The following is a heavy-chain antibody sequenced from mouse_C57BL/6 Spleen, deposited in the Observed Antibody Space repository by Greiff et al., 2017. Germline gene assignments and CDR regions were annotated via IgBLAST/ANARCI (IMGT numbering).Heavy chain of an antibody. CDR2: ISNGGGST. CDR3: ARQLGYYSNYDAMDY. V-gene: IGHV5-12*01. Sequence: EVKLVESGGGLVQPGGSLKLSCAASGFTFSDYYMYWVRQTPEKRLEWVAYISNGGGSTYYPDTVKGRFTISRDNAKNTLYLQMSRLKSEDTAMYYCARQLGYYSNYDAMDYWGQGTSVTVSS. D-gene: IGHD2-5*01. CDR1: GFTFSDYY. J-gene: IGHJ4*01.